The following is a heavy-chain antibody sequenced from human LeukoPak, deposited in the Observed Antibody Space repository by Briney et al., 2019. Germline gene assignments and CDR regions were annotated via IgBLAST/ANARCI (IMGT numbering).Heavy chain of an antibody. D-gene: IGHD5-12*01. J-gene: IGHJ6*04. CDR1: GFSFSSFG. Sequence: GGSLRLSCAASGFSFSSFGMHWVRQAPGKGLEWVAVIAYDGSNKYYADSVKGRFTISRDNSKNTLYMQVNSLKSEDTAVYYCARVHSGYAPPKEYYGMDVWGKGTTVTVSS. CDR3: ARVHSGYAPPKEYYGMDV. V-gene: IGHV3-30*03. CDR2: IAYDGSNK.